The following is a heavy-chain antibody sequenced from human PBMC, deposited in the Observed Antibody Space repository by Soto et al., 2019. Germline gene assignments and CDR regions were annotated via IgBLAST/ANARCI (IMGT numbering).Heavy chain of an antibody. D-gene: IGHD6-19*01. CDR2: ISTYNGNT. Sequence: QVQLVQSGAEVKKPGASLKVSCQASGYSLSDYGIAWVRQAPGQGLAWVGWISTYNGNTNYAQKFQGRVTMTTDTSANTAYMELRSLRSDDTAMYYCARYGSSRGWYLGTGMDVWGQGTPVTVSS. CDR3: ARYGSSRGWYLGTGMDV. J-gene: IGHJ6*02. CDR1: GYSLSDYG. V-gene: IGHV1-18*04.